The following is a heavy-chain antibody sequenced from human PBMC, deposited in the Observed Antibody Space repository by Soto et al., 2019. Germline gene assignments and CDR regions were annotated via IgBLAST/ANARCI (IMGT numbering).Heavy chain of an antibody. D-gene: IGHD6-13*01. CDR2: IWYDGSNK. J-gene: IGHJ4*02. CDR1: GFTFSSYG. CDR3: ARDPGSSWYPIDY. V-gene: IGHV3-33*01. Sequence: QVQLVESGGGVVQPGRSLRLSCAASGFTFSSYGMHWVRQAPGKGLEWVAVIWYDGSNKYYADSVKGRFTISRDNSKNTLYLKMTSLRAEDTAVYYCARDPGSSWYPIDYWGQGTLVTFPS.